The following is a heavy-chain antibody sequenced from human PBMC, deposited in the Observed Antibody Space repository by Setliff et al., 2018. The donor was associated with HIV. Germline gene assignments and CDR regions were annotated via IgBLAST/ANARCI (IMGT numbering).Heavy chain of an antibody. J-gene: IGHJ5*01. D-gene: IGHD6-19*01. Sequence: PSETLSLTCTVSGYSISSGYYWGWIRQPPGKGLEWIGSIYHSGSTYYNPSLKSRVTISVDTSKNQSSLKLSSVTAADTAVYYCTIEGAGTIVYSGGQGTLVTVSS. V-gene: IGHV4-38-2*02. CDR3: TIEGAGTIVYS. CDR2: IYHSGST. CDR1: GYSISSGYY.